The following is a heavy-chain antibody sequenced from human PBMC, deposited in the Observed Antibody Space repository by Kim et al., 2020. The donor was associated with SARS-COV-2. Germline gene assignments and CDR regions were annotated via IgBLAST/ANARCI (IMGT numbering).Heavy chain of an antibody. J-gene: IGHJ6*02. CDR2: IIPIFGTA. CDR3: AREGCTNGVCYTGGYYYGMDV. CDR1: GGTFSSYA. D-gene: IGHD2-8*01. V-gene: IGHV1-69*13. Sequence: SVKVSCKASGGTFSSYAISWVRQAPGQGLEWMGGIIPIFGTANYAQKFQGRVTITADESTSTAYMELSSLRSEDTAVYYCAREGCTNGVCYTGGYYYGMDVWGQGTTVTVSS.